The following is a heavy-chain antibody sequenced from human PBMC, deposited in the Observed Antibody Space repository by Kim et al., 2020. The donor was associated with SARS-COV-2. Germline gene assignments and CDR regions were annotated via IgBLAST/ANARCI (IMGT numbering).Heavy chain of an antibody. V-gene: IGHV7-4-1*02. J-gene: IGHJ5*02. CDR3: AREKYSYGLNWFDP. Sequence: YARGFNRRFVFSLDTSVSTAYLQIRSLKAEDTAVYYCAREKYSYGLNWFDPWGQGTLVTVSS. D-gene: IGHD5-18*01.